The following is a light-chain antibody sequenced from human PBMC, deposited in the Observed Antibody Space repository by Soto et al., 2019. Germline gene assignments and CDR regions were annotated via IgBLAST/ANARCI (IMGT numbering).Light chain of an antibody. CDR1: SSDVGSHNR. J-gene: IGLJ1*01. V-gene: IGLV2-18*01. Sequence: QSALTQPPSVSGSPGQSVTISCTGTSSDVGSHNRVSWYQQPPGTAPTLMIYEVSNRPSGVPDRFSGSKSGNTASLTISGLQAEDEADYYCSLYTSSRYVFGTGTKLTVL. CDR2: EVS. CDR3: SLYTSSRYV.